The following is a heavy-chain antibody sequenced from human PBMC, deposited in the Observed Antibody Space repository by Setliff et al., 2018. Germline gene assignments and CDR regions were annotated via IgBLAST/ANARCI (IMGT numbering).Heavy chain of an antibody. CDR2: ISYDGSNK. CDR3: ARDSGYCRGGSCYRYFDL. J-gene: IGHJ2*01. V-gene: IGHV3-30-3*01. Sequence: QPGGSLRLSCAASGFTFSSYAMHWVRQAPGKGLEWVAVISYDGSNKYYADSVKGRFTISRDNSKNTLYLQMNSLRAEDTSVYYCARDSGYCRGGSCYRYFDLWGRGTLVTVSS. D-gene: IGHD2-15*01. CDR1: GFTFSSYA.